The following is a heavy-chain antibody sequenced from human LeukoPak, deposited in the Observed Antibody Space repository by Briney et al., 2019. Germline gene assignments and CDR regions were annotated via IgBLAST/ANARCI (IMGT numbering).Heavy chain of an antibody. J-gene: IGHJ4*02. CDR3: ARDWELIY. D-gene: IGHD1-26*01. CDR2: IKQGGSEK. V-gene: IGHV3-7*03. CDR1: GFAFISYW. Sequence: RGPLRLSCAASGFAFISYWMTWVRQAPGKGLEWVANIKQGGSEKYYVDSVKGRFTISRDNTKNSLYLQMNSLRVEDTAVYYCARDWELIYWGQGTLVTVSS.